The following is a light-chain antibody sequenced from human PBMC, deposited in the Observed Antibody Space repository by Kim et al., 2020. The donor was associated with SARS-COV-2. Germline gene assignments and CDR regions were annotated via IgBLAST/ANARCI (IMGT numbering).Light chain of an antibody. Sequence: QAGLTQPPSVSKDLRQTATLTCTGNSNNVGFQGAVWLQQHQGHPPQLLSYRNNKRPSGISERFSASRSVNTASLTITGLQPEDEADYYCSAWDSSLTGWVFGGGTQLTVL. CDR3: SAWDSSLTGWV. J-gene: IGLJ3*02. CDR1: SNNVGFQG. V-gene: IGLV10-54*04. CDR2: RNN.